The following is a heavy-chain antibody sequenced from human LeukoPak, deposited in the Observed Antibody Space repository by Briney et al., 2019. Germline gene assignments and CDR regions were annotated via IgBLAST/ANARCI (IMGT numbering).Heavy chain of an antibody. Sequence: SETLSLTCTASGGSISSYYWSWIRQPPGKGLEWIGYIYYSGSTNYNPSLKSRVTISVDTSKNQFSLKLSSVTAADTAVYYCARDFLYSSSRSDIWGQGTMVTVSS. CDR2: IYYSGST. V-gene: IGHV4-59*01. J-gene: IGHJ3*02. D-gene: IGHD6-13*01. CDR1: GGSISSYY. CDR3: ARDFLYSSSRSDI.